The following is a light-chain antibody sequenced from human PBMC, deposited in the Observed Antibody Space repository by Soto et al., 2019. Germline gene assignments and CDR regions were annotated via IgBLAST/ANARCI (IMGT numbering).Light chain of an antibody. CDR1: QSVINNY. V-gene: IGKV3-20*01. Sequence: EFVLAQSPGTLSLSPGERATLSCRASQSVINNYLAWYQQKPGQAPRLLIYGASSRATGIPDRFSGSGSGTDFTLTISRLEPEDFAVYYCQQYGSSPPYIFGQGTRLEI. CDR2: GAS. J-gene: IGKJ2*01. CDR3: QQYGSSPPYI.